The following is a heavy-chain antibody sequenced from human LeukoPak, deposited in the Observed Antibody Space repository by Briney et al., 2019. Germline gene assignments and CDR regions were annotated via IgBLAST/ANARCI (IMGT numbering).Heavy chain of an antibody. Sequence: PGGSLRLPCVASGFTFSNNWMAWVRQAPGKGPELVAHINHDGIHTGYVDSVKGRFTISRDNSENSLYLQLNSLRAEDTAMYYCAKYSSRAFDYWGQGSLITVSS. D-gene: IGHD2-15*01. J-gene: IGHJ4*02. CDR3: AKYSSRAFDY. CDR2: INHDGIHT. V-gene: IGHV3-7*01. CDR1: GFTFSNNW.